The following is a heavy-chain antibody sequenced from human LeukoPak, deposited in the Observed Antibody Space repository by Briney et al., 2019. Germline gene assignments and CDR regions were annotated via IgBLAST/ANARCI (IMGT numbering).Heavy chain of an antibody. D-gene: IGHD4/OR15-4a*01. CDR3: AIASMTMDY. J-gene: IGHJ4*02. Sequence: ASVKVSCKASGYTFTSYAMNWVRQAPGQGLEWMGIINPSGGSTSYAQKFQGRVTMTRDTSTSTVYMELSSLRSEDTAVYYCAIASMTMDYWGQGTLVTVSS. CDR2: INPSGGST. CDR1: GYTFTSYA. V-gene: IGHV1-46*03.